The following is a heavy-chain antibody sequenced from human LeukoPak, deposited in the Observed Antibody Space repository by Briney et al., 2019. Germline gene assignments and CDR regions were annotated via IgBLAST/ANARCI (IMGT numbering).Heavy chain of an antibody. V-gene: IGHV1-69*01. CDR3: ARGGTGTMIVVVQFYYYYGMDV. D-gene: IGHD3-22*01. CDR2: IIPIFGTA. J-gene: IGHJ6*02. Sequence: ASVTVSCKASGGTFSSYAISWVRQAPGQGLEWMGGIIPIFGTASYAQKFQGRVTITADESTSTAYMELSSLRSEDTAVYYCARGGTGTMIVVVQFYYYYGMDVWGQGTTVTVSS. CDR1: GGTFSSYA.